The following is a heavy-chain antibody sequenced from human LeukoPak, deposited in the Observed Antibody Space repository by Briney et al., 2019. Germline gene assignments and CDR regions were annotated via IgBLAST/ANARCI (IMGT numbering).Heavy chain of an antibody. CDR1: GGPFSGYY. J-gene: IGHJ4*02. CDR2: IYTSGST. Sequence: PSETLSLTCAVYGGPFSGYYWSWIRQPAGKGLEWIGRIYTSGSTNYNPSLKSRVTISVDTSKNQFSLKLSSVTAADTAVYYCARGDNGYYDFWSGQGGYFDYWGQGTLVTVSS. CDR3: ARGDNGYYDFWSGQGGYFDY. D-gene: IGHD3-3*01. V-gene: IGHV4-59*10.